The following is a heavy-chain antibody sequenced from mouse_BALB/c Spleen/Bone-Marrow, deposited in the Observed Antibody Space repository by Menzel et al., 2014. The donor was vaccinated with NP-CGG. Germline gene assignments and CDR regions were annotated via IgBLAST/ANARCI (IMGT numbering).Heavy chain of an antibody. J-gene: IGHJ2*01. CDR1: GFTFTDHY. CDR2: IRNKANGYTT. V-gene: IGHV7-3*02. D-gene: IGHD2-1*01. CDR3: ARDYLYYFDY. Sequence: EVQLVESGGGLVQPGGFLRLSCATSGFTFTDHYMSWVRQPPGKALEWLGFIRNKANGYTTEYSASVKGRFTISRDNSQSIVYLQMNTLRAEDSATYYCARDYLYYFDYWGQGTTLTVSS.